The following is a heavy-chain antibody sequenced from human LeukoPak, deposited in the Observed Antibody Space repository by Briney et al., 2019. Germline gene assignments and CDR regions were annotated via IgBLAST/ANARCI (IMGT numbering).Heavy chain of an antibody. CDR2: IKRKTDVGTT. Sequence: GGSLRLSCAAPVFTFSKAWVSGVREAPGKGGECVCHIKRKTDVGTTEYAAPVKGRFTISRDDSKNALYLQMNSLKTEDTAVYYCSGYSGYDPYYYYYGMDVWGKGTTFTVSS. J-gene: IGHJ6*04. CDR1: VFTFSKAW. V-gene: IGHV3-15*01. D-gene: IGHD5-12*01. CDR3: SGYSGYDPYYYYYGMDV.